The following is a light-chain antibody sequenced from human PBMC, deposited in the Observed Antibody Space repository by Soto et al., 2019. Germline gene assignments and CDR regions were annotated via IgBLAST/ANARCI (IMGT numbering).Light chain of an antibody. Sequence: DIKMTQSPSSLSASVGDRVTITSRASQSISNYLQWYQQKPSQATKLMVYAASSLHSGVPSRFSGSGSGTDFTLTLSSLQPEDFANYYCLQTYTTLTWTFGQGTKVDIK. CDR3: LQTYTTLTWT. J-gene: IGKJ1*01. CDR1: QSISNY. V-gene: IGKV1-39*01. CDR2: AAS.